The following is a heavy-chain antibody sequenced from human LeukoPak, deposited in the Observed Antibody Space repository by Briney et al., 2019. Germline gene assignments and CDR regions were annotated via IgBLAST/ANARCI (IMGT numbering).Heavy chain of an antibody. V-gene: IGHV3-74*01. D-gene: IGHD3-16*01. CDR3: ARGGHSSFDY. CDR2: ITSDGSNI. J-gene: IGHJ4*02. CDR1: GFTFNTAW. Sequence: GGSLRLSCAASGFTFNTAWMHWVRQAPGKGLEWVSRITSDGSNINYADSVQGRFTISRDNAKNTLYLQMNSLRAEDTAVYYCARGGHSSFDYWGQGALVTVSS.